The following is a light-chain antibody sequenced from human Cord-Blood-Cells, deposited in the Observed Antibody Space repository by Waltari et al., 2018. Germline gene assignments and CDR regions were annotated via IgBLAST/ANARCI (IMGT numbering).Light chain of an antibody. J-gene: IGLJ1*01. CDR3: SSYTSSSTYV. CDR2: NVN. Sequence: QSALIQPPSVSGSPGQSVTISCTGTSSDVGSYDYVSWYQQHPGTVPKPMIYNVNTRPSGVSNRFSGSKSGNTASLTISGLQAEDEADYYCSSYTSSSTYVFGTGTKVTVL. V-gene: IGLV2-14*01. CDR1: SSDVGSYDY.